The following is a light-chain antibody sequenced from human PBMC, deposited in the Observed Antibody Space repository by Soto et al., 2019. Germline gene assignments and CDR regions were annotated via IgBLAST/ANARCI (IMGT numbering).Light chain of an antibody. CDR1: QSISKY. CDR3: QQSYSTPWT. CDR2: AAS. J-gene: IGKJ1*01. Sequence: DIQITQSPSSLSASVGDRVTITCRASQSISKYLNWYQQIPGKAPKLLIYAASSLQSGVPSRFSGSGSGTGFTLTISSLQPEDFATYYCQQSYSTPWTFGQGTKVDIK. V-gene: IGKV1-39*01.